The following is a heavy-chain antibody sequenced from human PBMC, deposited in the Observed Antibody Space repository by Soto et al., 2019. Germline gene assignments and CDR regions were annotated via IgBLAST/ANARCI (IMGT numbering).Heavy chain of an antibody. CDR3: ARHRTSVVTQAYHDV. D-gene: IGHD2-21*02. CDR1: GESINSRRYD. V-gene: IGHV4-39*01. J-gene: IGHJ1*01. Sequence: SETLSLTCTVPGESINSRRYDWGWIRQPPGKGLEWIGSIYYSGRTYNNPSLRSRVSMSIDTSTDQFSLKLKSVTAADTALYFCARHRTSVVTQAYHDVWGPGSLVTVSS. CDR2: IYYSGRT.